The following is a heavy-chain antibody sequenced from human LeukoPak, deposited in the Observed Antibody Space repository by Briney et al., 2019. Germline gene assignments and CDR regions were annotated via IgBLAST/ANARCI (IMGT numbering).Heavy chain of an antibody. CDR1: GGSFSGYY. Sequence: SETLSLTCAVYGGSFSGYYWSWIRQPPGKGLEWIGEINHSGSTNYNPSPKSRVTISVDTSKNQFSLKLSSVTAADTAVYYCARGLGSNTIFGVVIRKNWFDPWGQGTLVTVSS. V-gene: IGHV4-34*01. D-gene: IGHD3-3*01. J-gene: IGHJ5*02. CDR3: ARGLGSNTIFGVVIRKNWFDP. CDR2: INHSGST.